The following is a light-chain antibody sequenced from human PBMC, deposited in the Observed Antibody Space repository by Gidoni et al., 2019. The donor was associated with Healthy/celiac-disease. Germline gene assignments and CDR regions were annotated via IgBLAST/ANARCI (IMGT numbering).Light chain of an antibody. CDR1: QSVSSN. CDR2: GAS. J-gene: IGKJ1*01. Sequence: VMTQSPATLSVSPGERATLACRPSQSVSSNLAWYQQKPGQAPRLLIYGASTRATGIPARFSGSGSGTEFTLTISSLQSEDFAVYYCQQYNNWPPWTFXQXTKVEIK. V-gene: IGKV3-15*01. CDR3: QQYNNWPPWT.